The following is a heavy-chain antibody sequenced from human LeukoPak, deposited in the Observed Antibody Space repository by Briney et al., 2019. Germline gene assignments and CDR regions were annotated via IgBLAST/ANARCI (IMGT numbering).Heavy chain of an antibody. CDR3: AGGLDAAAGLANFDY. V-gene: IGHV1-18*01. D-gene: IGHD6-25*01. J-gene: IGHJ4*02. CDR1: GYSFSYFG. CDR2: INCYNGNT. Sequence: AASVKVSCKASGYSFSYFGVNWVRQAPGQGLEWMGWINCYNGNTNYGQKSEGRLTLTTDTATSSVYMELRNLRSDDTAVYYCAGGLDAAAGLANFDYWGQGTLVTVSS.